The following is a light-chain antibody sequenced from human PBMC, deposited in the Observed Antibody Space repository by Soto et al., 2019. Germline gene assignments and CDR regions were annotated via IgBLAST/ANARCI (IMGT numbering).Light chain of an antibody. J-gene: IGKJ2*01. V-gene: IGKV3-15*01. CDR3: QQDNNWPPMYT. CDR2: GAS. CDR1: QSVSSN. Sequence: EIVMTQSPATLSVSPGERATLSCRASQSVSSNLAWYQQKAGQAPRLLINGASTRATGIPARFSGSGSGTEFTLTISSLQSEDVAVYYCQQDNNWPPMYTFGQGTKLEIK.